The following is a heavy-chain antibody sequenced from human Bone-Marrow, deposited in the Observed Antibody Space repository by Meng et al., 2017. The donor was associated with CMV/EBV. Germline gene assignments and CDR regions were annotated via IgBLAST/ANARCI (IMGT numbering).Heavy chain of an antibody. CDR2: ISGSGGST. Sequence: GESLKISCAASGFTFSSYAMSWVRQAPGKGLEWVSAISGSGGSTYYADSVKGRFTISRDNSKNTLYLQMNSLRAEDTAVCYCARDPNAVLAVAGTGGWFDPWGQGTLVTVSS. V-gene: IGHV3-23*01. CDR3: ARDPNAVLAVAGTGGWFDP. J-gene: IGHJ5*02. CDR1: GFTFSSYA. D-gene: IGHD6-19*01.